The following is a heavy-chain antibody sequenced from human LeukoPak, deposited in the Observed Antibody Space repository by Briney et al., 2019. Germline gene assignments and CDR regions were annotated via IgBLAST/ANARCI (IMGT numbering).Heavy chain of an antibody. V-gene: IGHV4-59*01. CDR2: IYYSGST. D-gene: IGHD3-22*01. CDR1: GGSISSYY. CDR3: ARGGAHYYDSSGYYYLFGY. J-gene: IGHJ4*02. Sequence: NPSETLSLTCTVSGGSISSYYWSWIRQPPGKGLEWIGYIYYSGSTNYNPSLKSRVTISVDTSKNQFSLKLSSVTAADTAVYYCARGGAHYYDSSGYYYLFGYWGQGTLVTVSS.